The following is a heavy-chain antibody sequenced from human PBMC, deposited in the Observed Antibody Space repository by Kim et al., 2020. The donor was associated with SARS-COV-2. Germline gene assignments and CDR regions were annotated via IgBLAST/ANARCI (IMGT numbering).Heavy chain of an antibody. J-gene: IGHJ4*01. V-gene: IGHV3-23*01. D-gene: IGHD3-10*01. Sequence: GGSLRLSCEASGFSFGNYAMTWVRQAPGKGLEWVSTVSESFGTTYYADSVKGRFTISRDDSRNTVYLQMNDLGAADTALYYCAKDLIIRVRGIIPYFDS. CDR3: AKDLIIRVRGIIPYFDS. CDR2: VSESFGTT. CDR1: GFSFGNYA.